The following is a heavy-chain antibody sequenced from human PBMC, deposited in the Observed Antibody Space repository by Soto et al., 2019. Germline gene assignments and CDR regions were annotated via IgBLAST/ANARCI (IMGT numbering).Heavy chain of an antibody. V-gene: IGHV5-10-1*01. CDR1: GYSFTSYW. D-gene: IGHD6-6*01. Sequence: GEPLKNSCKGSGYSFTSYWISRVSQMTGKGLEWMGRIDPSDSYTNYSPSFQGHVTISAGKSISTAYLQWSSLKASDTAMYYCASLSSRPGYYYGMDVCGQGTTGTVSS. J-gene: IGHJ6*02. CDR2: IDPSDSYT. CDR3: ASLSSRPGYYYGMDV.